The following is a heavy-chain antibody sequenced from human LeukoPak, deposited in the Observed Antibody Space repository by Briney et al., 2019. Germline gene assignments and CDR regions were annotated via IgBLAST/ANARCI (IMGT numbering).Heavy chain of an antibody. CDR3: TRAQLGAAGQYYFDH. Sequence: GGSLRLSCTASGFTFGDYAMSWVRQAPGKGLEWVGFIRSKAYGGTIEYAASVKGRFTISRDDSKSIAYLQMNSLKTEDTAVYYCTRAQLGAAGQYYFDHWGQGALVTVSS. CDR1: GFTFGDYA. CDR2: IRSKAYGGTI. D-gene: IGHD6-13*01. V-gene: IGHV3-49*04. J-gene: IGHJ4*02.